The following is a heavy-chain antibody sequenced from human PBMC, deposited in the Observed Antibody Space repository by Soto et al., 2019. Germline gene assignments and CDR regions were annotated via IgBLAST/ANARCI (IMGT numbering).Heavy chain of an antibody. Sequence: SETLSLTCTVSGGSISSYYWSWIRQSPGKGLEWITHIYNSGTTNYNPSLKSRVTISVDTSKNQFSLKLRSVTAADTAVYYCVTDYGDYVGAFDIWGQGTMVTVSS. CDR1: GGSISSYY. CDR2: IYNSGTT. CDR3: VTDYGDYVGAFDI. V-gene: IGHV4-59*01. D-gene: IGHD4-17*01. J-gene: IGHJ3*02.